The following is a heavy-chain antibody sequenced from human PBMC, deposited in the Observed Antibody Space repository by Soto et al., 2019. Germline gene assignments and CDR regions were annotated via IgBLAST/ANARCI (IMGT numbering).Heavy chain of an antibody. CDR2: ISGSGGST. J-gene: IGHJ6*02. Sequence: EVQLLESGGGWVQPGGSLRLSCAASGFTCSSYAMSWVRQAPGKGLEWVSAISGSGGSTYYADSVNGRFTISRDNSKNTMYLQMYSRRAAGTAVYYCSKDKGIAAVGLNDSYGMDVWGQGTTVTVSS. CDR1: GFTCSSYA. CDR3: SKDKGIAAVGLNDSYGMDV. V-gene: IGHV3-23*01. D-gene: IGHD6-13*01.